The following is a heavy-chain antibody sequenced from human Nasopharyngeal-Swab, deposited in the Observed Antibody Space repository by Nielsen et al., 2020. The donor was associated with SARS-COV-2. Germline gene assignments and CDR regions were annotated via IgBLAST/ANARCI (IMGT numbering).Heavy chain of an antibody. CDR3: ARDQDPYYYDNSYYNYDFYMDV. D-gene: IGHD3-22*01. CDR1: GLTFSNNP. CDR2: IRSDTTTI. Sequence: GGSLRLSCADSGLTFSNNPVNWVRRAPGKGLERVSHIRSDTTTIRYADSVKGRFTISRDNARNSVYLQMNSLRAEDTAVYYCARDQDPYYYDNSYYNYDFYMDVWGKGTTVTVSS. V-gene: IGHV3-48*01. J-gene: IGHJ6*03.